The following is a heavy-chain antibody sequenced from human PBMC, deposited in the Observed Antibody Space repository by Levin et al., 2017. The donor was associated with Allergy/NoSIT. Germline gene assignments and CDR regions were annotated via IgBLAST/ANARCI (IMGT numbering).Heavy chain of an antibody. D-gene: IGHD3-22*01. CDR1: GDSMTNYF. J-gene: IGHJ5*02. CDR2: VYSSGNT. V-gene: IGHV4-4*07. Sequence: SETLSLTCTVSGDSMTNYFWTWIRQPPGKGLEWIGRVYSSGNTNYNPVLESRVTMSIDTSKSQFSLRLTYVTAADTALYYCARGTMSDTHGYFYDWFDPWGKGTLVTVS. CDR3: ARGTMSDTHGYFYDWFDP.